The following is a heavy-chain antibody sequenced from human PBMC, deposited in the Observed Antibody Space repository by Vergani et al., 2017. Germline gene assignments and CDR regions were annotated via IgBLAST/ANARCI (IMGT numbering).Heavy chain of an antibody. CDR1: GYSSTNYW. CDR2: IHPADSDT. Sequence: EVQLVQSGAEVNKPGESLKISCQISGYSSTNYWIGWVRQMPGKGLEWMGIIHPADSDTRYRPSFQGQVTISVAKSISTAYLQRSSLRASDSAMYYCARLYGRDSSGSKYFDYWGQGTLVTVSS. J-gene: IGHJ4*02. V-gene: IGHV5-51*01. D-gene: IGHD3-22*01. CDR3: ARLYGRDSSGSKYFDY.